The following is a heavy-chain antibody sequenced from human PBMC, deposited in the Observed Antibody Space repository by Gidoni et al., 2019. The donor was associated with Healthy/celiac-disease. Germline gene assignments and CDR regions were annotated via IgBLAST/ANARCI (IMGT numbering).Heavy chain of an antibody. CDR3: ARVWAHSSSWYGNWFDP. CDR1: GGSFSGYY. J-gene: IGHJ5*02. D-gene: IGHD6-13*01. V-gene: IGHV4-34*01. CDR2: INHSGST. Sequence: QVQLQQWGAGLLKPSETLSLTCAVYGGSFSGYYWSWIRQPPGKGLEWIGEINHSGSTNYNPSLKSRVTISVDTSKNQFSLKLSSVTAADTAVYYCARVWAHSSSWYGNWFDPWGQGTLVTVSS.